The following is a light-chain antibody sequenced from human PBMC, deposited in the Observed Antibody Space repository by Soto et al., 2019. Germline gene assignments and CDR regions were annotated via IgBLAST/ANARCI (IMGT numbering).Light chain of an antibody. CDR2: EIF. CDR1: QGFXSSY. J-gene: IGKJ1*01. Sequence: IALTKSACTLSLSPGERATLSCRASQGFXSSYLAWYQQKPGQAPRLVXYEIFTRATGGPTRISGSGSGTEFTLTISSLQSEDSVVYYCQQYNSGTQTFGQGTKVDIK. V-gene: IGKV3D-15*01. CDR3: QQYNSGTQT.